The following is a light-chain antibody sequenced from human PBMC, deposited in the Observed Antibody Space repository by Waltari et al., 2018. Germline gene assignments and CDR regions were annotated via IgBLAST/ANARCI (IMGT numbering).Light chain of an antibody. CDR2: EVN. CDR1: SSAVGAYYI. J-gene: IGLJ2*01. V-gene: IGLV2-8*01. Sequence: QSALTQPPSASGSPGPHVTISCTGTSSAVGAYYIVSWYQHHPDNAPKLIIFEVNKWPSGVPDRFSGSKSGNTASLTVSGLQAEDEADYYCSSYAGTDNFVVFGGGTKLTVL. CDR3: SSYAGTDNFVV.